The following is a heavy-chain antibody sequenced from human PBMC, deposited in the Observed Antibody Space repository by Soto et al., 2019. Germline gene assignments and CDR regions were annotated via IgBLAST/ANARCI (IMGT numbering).Heavy chain of an antibody. Sequence: GGSLRLSCAASGFTFSSYWMSWVRQAPGKGLEWVANIKQDGSEKYYVDSVKGRFTISRDNAKNSMYLQVNSLRDEVTAVYYCARYSGRGSYLERVSFDYWGQGTLVTVSS. CDR1: GFTFSSYW. J-gene: IGHJ4*02. D-gene: IGHD1-26*01. CDR3: ARYSGRGSYLERVSFDY. CDR2: IKQDGSEK. V-gene: IGHV3-7*01.